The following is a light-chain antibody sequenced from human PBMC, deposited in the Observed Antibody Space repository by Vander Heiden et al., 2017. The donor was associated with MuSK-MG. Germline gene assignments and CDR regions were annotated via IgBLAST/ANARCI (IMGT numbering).Light chain of an antibody. CDR3: QSYDNSLGGV. V-gene: IGLV1-40*01. CDR1: SSNIGAGYG. CDR2: ANT. Sequence: QSVLTQPPSVSGAPGQRVTISCTGSSSNIGAGYGVHWYQQLPGTAPKLLIYANTNRPSGVPDRFSGSKSGTSASLAITGLQAEDEAKYYCQSYDNSLGGVCGGGTMLTVL. J-gene: IGLJ3*02.